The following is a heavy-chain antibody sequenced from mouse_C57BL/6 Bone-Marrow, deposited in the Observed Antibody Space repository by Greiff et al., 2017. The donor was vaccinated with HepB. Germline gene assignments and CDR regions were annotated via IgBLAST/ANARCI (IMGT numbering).Heavy chain of an antibody. CDR3: ARGRTWFAY. CDR2: INYDGSST. CDR1: GFTFSDYY. V-gene: IGHV5-16*01. Sequence: EVNVVESEGGLVQPGSSMKLSCTASGFTFSDYYMAWVRQVPEKGLEWVANINYDGSSTYYLDSLKSRFIISRDNAKNILYLQMSSLKSEDTATYYCARGRTWFAYWGQGTLVTVSA. J-gene: IGHJ3*01.